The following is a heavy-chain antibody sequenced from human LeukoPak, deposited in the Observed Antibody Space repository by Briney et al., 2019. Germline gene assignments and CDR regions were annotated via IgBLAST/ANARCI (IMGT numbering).Heavy chain of an antibody. CDR1: GFTFSSYG. J-gene: IGHJ4*02. D-gene: IGHD3-10*01. Sequence: GGSLRLSCAASGFTFSSYGMHWVRQAPGKGLEWVAFIRYDGSNKYYADSVKGRFTISRDNSKNTLYLQMNSLRAEDTAVYYCAKDPRYYFGSGDYWGQGTLVTVSS. CDR3: AKDPRYYFGSGDY. CDR2: IRYDGSNK. V-gene: IGHV3-30*02.